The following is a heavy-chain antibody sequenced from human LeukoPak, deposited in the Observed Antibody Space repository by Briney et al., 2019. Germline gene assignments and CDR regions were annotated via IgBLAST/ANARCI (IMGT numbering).Heavy chain of an antibody. CDR1: GGSFSGYY. D-gene: IGHD2-2*01. CDR3: ARRLTQYDCFDP. V-gene: IGHV4-34*01. CDR2: INHSGST. J-gene: IGHJ5*02. Sequence: TSETLSLTCADYGGSFSGYYWSWIRQSPGKGLEWIGEINHSGSTNYNPSLKSRVTISVDTSKNQFSLKLSSVTAADTAVYYCARRLTQYDCFDPWGQGILVTVSS.